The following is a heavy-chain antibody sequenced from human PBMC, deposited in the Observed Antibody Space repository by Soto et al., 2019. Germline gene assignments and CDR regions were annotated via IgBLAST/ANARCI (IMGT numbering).Heavy chain of an antibody. J-gene: IGHJ4*02. Sequence: SETLSLTCTVSSGSISHYYWSWIRQPAGKGLEWIGRIFTSGTAHYNPSLKGRINISADPSKNQVSLTLTSVTAADTAVYYCARQGSYWGQGALVTVSS. V-gene: IGHV4-4*07. CDR1: SGSISHYY. CDR3: ARQGSY. CDR2: IFTSGTA.